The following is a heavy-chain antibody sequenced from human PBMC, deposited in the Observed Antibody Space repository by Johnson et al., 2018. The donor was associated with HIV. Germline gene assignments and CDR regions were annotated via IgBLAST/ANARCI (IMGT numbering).Heavy chain of an antibody. CDR3: ARVGWEQAFDI. V-gene: IGHV3-66*03. D-gene: IGHD1-26*01. CDR2: IYSGGST. J-gene: IGHJ3*02. Sequence: VQLVESGGGLIQPGGSLRLSCAASGFTVSSNYMSWVRQAPGKGLEWVSVIYSGGSTYYADSVKGRFTISRDTSKNTLYLQMNSLRAEDTAVYYCARVGWEQAFDIGGQGTIITVSS. CDR1: GFTVSSNY.